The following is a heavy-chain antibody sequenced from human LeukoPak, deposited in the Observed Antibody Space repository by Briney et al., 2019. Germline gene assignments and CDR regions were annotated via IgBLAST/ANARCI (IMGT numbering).Heavy chain of an antibody. Sequence: PSETLSLTCTVSGGSISGFYWSWIRQPPGEGLEWIGYIYYSGSTNYNPSLKSRVTISVDTSKNQFSLKLSPVTAADTAVYYCATHSSAWGGAFDIWGQGTMVTVSS. D-gene: IGHD6-19*01. J-gene: IGHJ3*02. V-gene: IGHV4-59*01. CDR1: GGSISGFY. CDR3: ATHSSAWGGAFDI. CDR2: IYYSGST.